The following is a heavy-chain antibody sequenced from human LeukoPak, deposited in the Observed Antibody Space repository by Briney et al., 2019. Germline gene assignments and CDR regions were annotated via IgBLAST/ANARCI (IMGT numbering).Heavy chain of an antibody. V-gene: IGHV3-48*03. D-gene: IGHD1-26*01. CDR1: GFTFSNYE. CDR2: IGSSGSAI. Sequence: GGSLRLSCAASGFTFSNYEMNWVRQAPGKGLEWGSYIGSSGSAIYYADSVKGRFTISRDNAKNSLYLQMNSLRAEDTAVYYCASRRVAVPTTRAFDYWGQGTLVTVSS. CDR3: ASRRVAVPTTRAFDY. J-gene: IGHJ4*02.